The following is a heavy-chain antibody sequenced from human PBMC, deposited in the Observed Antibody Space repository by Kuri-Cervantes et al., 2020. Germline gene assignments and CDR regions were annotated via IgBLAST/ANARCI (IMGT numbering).Heavy chain of an antibody. CDR2: ISYDGSNK. CDR1: GFTFSSYG. V-gene: IGHV3-30*18. J-gene: IGHJ5*02. CDR3: AKDSLYCSSTSCSNWFDP. Sequence: GESLKISCAASGFTFSSYGMHWVRQAPGKGLEWVAVISYDGSNKYYVGSVKGRFTISRDNSKNTLYLQMNSLRAEDTAVYYCAKDSLYCSSTSCSNWFDPWGQGTLVTVSS. D-gene: IGHD2-2*01.